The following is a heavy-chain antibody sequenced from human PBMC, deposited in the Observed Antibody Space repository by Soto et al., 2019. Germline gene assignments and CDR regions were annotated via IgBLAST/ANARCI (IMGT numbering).Heavy chain of an antibody. V-gene: IGHV4-59*12. CDR1: GGSISSYY. Sequence: SETLSLTCTVSGGSISSYYWSWIRQPPGKGLEWIGYIYYSGSTYYTPSLKSRATISVDLSKNQFSLKLTSVTPADTAVYYCASYSLGHPDVRFLDYWGQGTLVTVSS. J-gene: IGHJ4*02. CDR3: ASYSLGHPDVRFLDY. CDR2: IYYSGST. D-gene: IGHD2-21*01.